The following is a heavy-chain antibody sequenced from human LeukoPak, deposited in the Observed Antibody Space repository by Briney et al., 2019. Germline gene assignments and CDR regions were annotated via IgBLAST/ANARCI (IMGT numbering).Heavy chain of an antibody. J-gene: IGHJ4*02. D-gene: IGHD4-17*01. CDR1: GGSISSYY. CDR3: ATGYGFFDY. Sequence: PSETLSLTCTVSGGSISSYYWSWIRQPPGKGLEWIGYIYYSGSTNYNPSLKSRVTISVDTSKNQFSLKLSSVTAADTAVYYCATGYGFFDYWGQGTLVTVSS. CDR2: IYYSGST. V-gene: IGHV4-59*01.